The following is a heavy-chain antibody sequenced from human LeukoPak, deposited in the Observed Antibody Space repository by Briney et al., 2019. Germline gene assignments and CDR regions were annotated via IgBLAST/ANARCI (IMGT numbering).Heavy chain of an antibody. V-gene: IGHV3-11*01. Sequence: PGGSLRLSCAASGFTFSDYYMSWIRQAPGKGLEWVSYISSSDNTIYYADSVKGRFTISRDNAKNSLYLQMNSLRAEDTAVYYCAREGSSPSYFDYWGQGTLVTVSS. CDR1: GFTFSDYY. CDR2: ISSSDNTI. J-gene: IGHJ4*02. D-gene: IGHD3-10*01. CDR3: AREGSSPSYFDY.